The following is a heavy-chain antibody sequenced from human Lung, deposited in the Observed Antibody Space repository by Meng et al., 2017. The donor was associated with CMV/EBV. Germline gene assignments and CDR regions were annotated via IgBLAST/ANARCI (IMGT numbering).Heavy chain of an antibody. CDR1: GYTFTDHY. Sequence: SVXVSXXASGYTFTDHYMHWVRQAPGQGLEWMGWINPDSGGTLYAHKFQGRVTVTRDTSISTAYMELSSLRSDDTAVYYCARESDSSGSNGYFDYWGQGXLVXSPQ. D-gene: IGHD3-22*01. CDR2: INPDSGGT. V-gene: IGHV1-2*02. CDR3: ARESDSSGSNGYFDY. J-gene: IGHJ4*02.